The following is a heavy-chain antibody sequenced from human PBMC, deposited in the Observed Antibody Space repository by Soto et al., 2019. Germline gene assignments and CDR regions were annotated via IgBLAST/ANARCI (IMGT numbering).Heavy chain of an antibody. CDR2: IYYTGAA. D-gene: IGHD2-21*01. V-gene: IGHV4-31*03. Sequence: QVQLQESGPGLVKPSQTLTLTCSVSGGSIDTGGFYWRWARQLPGKGLQWIGYIYYTGAAYYNPALKRRVVISLDASAYQFSLRLTSLTAADSAVYYCASGTFNDISFDSWGQGRLDTVSS. J-gene: IGHJ4*02. CDR1: GGSIDTGGFY. CDR3: ASGTFNDISFDS.